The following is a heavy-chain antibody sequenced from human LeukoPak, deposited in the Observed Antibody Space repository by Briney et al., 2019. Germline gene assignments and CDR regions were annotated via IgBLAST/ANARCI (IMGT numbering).Heavy chain of an antibody. J-gene: IGHJ4*02. V-gene: IGHV5-51*01. D-gene: IGHD1-1*01. Sequence: KPGESLMISCKASGYSFTSYWIDWVRQVPGKGLEWMGIIYPGDSDTRYNPSFQGQVTIPVDKSIATAYLQWSSLKASDTAIYYCARSTGYAFSYIDFWAQGTLVTVSS. CDR1: GYSFTSYW. CDR3: ARSTGYAFSYIDF. CDR2: IYPGDSDT.